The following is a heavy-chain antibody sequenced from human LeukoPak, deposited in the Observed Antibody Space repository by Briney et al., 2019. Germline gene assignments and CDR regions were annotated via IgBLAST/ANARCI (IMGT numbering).Heavy chain of an antibody. Sequence: GASVKVSCKASGYTFTSYAMHWVRQAPGQRLEWMGWINAGNGNTKYSQKFQGRVTITRDTSASTAYMELSSLRSEGTAVYYCAREKGTTIFGLVLRVNYGMDVWGQGTTVTVSS. CDR1: GYTFTSYA. CDR2: INAGNGNT. CDR3: AREKGTTIFGLVLRVNYGMDV. V-gene: IGHV1-3*01. D-gene: IGHD3-3*01. J-gene: IGHJ6*02.